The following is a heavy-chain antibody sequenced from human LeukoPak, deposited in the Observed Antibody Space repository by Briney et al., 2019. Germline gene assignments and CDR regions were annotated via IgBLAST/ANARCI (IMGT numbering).Heavy chain of an antibody. Sequence: GTSLRLSCAASGFTFCDYAMHWVRQIPGKGLEWVSGIDRNSSHIVYADSVKGRFTISRDNAKNSLYLQMSSLRAEDRALYYCAKDRSSTLDDAFDFWGQGTMVTVSS. CDR2: IDRNSSHI. CDR1: GFTFCDYA. J-gene: IGHJ3*01. V-gene: IGHV3-9*01. D-gene: IGHD6-13*01. CDR3: AKDRSSTLDDAFDF.